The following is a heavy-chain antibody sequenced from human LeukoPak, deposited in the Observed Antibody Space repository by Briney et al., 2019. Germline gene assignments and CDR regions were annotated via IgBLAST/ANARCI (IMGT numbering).Heavy chain of an antibody. Sequence: SETLSLTCTVSGYSISSGYYWGWIRQPPGKGLEWIGSIYHSGSTYYNPSLKSRVTISVDTSKNQFSLKLSSVTAADTAVYYCARDLGGSSSYYYMDVWGKGTTVTVSS. V-gene: IGHV4-38-2*02. CDR1: GYSISSGYY. CDR3: ARDLGGSSSYYYMDV. J-gene: IGHJ6*03. D-gene: IGHD6-13*01. CDR2: IYHSGST.